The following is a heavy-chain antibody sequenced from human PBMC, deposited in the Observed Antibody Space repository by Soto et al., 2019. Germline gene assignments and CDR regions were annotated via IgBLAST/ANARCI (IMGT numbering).Heavy chain of an antibody. J-gene: IGHJ6*02. Sequence: PSETLSLTCTVSGGSISSSSYYWGWIRQPPGKGLEWMGSIYYSGSTYYNPSLKSRVTISVDTSKNQFSLKLSSVTAADTAGYYCARGLEYYGMDVWGQGNTVTVSS. CDR3: ARGLEYYGMDV. D-gene: IGHD1-1*01. V-gene: IGHV4-39*01. CDR1: GGSISSSSYY. CDR2: IYYSGST.